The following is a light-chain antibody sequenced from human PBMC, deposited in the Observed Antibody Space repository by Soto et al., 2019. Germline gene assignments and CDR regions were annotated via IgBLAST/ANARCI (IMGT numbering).Light chain of an antibody. CDR1: QNIENY. Sequence: EIVLTQSPDTLSLSPGERATLSCRASQNIENYLAWYQQKTGQAPRLLIYDASITAPGLPARFSGSGSGTDFTLTITSLEPEDSAVYYCQQRSDWPPFTFGQGTKLVI. J-gene: IGKJ2*01. CDR2: DAS. V-gene: IGKV3-11*01. CDR3: QQRSDWPPFT.